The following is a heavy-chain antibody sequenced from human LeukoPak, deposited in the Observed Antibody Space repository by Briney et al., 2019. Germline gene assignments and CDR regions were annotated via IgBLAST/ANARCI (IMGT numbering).Heavy chain of an antibody. CDR2: ISGSGGGT. CDR3: VKVFSRYFDWLFEYYFDY. CDR1: GFTFSSYA. V-gene: IGHV3-23*01. Sequence: PGGSLRLSCAASGFTFSSYAMSWVRQAPGKGLEWVSGISGSGGGTYYAASVKGRFTISRDSSQNTLYLQMSSLRADDTAVYYCVKVFSRYFDWLFEYYFDYWGQGTLVTVSS. D-gene: IGHD3-9*01. J-gene: IGHJ4*02.